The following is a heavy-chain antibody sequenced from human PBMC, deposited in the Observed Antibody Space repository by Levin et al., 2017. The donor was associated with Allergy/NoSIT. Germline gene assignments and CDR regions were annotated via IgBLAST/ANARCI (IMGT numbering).Heavy chain of an antibody. CDR1: GFTFSSYA. D-gene: IGHD2-15*01. CDR2: ISGSGGST. V-gene: IGHV3-23*01. CDR3: AKDDIVVVVAATTQAD. Sequence: GESLKISCAASGFTFSSYAMSWVRQAPGKGLEWVSAISGSGGSTYYADSVKGRFTISRDNSKNTLYLQMNSLRAEDTAVYYCAKDDIVVVVAATTQADWGQGTLVTVSS. J-gene: IGHJ4*02.